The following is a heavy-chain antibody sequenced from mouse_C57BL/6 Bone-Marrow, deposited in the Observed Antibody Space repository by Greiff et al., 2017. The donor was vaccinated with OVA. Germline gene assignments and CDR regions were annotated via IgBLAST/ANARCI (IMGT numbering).Heavy chain of an antibody. Sequence: EVKLMESGPGLVKPSPSLSLTCSVTGYSITSGYYWNWIRQFPGNKLEWMGYISYDGSNNYNPSLKNRISITRDTSKNQFFLKLNSVTTEDTATYYCAREGCYYYAMDYWGQGTSVTVSS. CDR2: ISYDGSN. V-gene: IGHV3-6*01. CDR3: AREGCYYYAMDY. CDR1: GYSITSGYY. J-gene: IGHJ4*01.